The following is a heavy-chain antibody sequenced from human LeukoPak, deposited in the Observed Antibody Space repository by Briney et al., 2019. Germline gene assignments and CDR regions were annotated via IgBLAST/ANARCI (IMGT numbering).Heavy chain of an antibody. CDR2: IIPILGIA. CDR1: GGTFSSYA. D-gene: IGHD3-9*01. Sequence: SVKVSCKASGGTFSSYAISWVRQAPGQGLEWMGRIIPILGIANYAQKFQGRVTITADKSTSTAYMELSSLRSEDTAVYYCARDPKHDILTGYYTFDYWGQGTLVTVSS. V-gene: IGHV1-69*04. J-gene: IGHJ4*02. CDR3: ARDPKHDILTGYYTFDY.